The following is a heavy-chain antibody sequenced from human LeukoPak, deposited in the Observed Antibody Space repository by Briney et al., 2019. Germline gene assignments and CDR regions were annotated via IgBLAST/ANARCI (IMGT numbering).Heavy chain of an antibody. CDR3: ARDREIWLPHNWFDP. J-gene: IGHJ5*02. D-gene: IGHD5-24*01. Sequence: GGSLRLSCAASGFTLSSYWMSWVRQAPGKGLEWVANIKQDGSEEYYVDSVKGRFTISRDNAKNSLFLQMTSLRAEDTAVYYCARDREIWLPHNWFDPWGQGTLVTVSS. CDR2: IKQDGSEE. V-gene: IGHV3-7*01. CDR1: GFTLSSYW.